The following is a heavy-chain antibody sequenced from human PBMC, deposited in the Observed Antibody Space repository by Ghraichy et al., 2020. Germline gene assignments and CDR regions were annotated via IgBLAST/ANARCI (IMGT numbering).Heavy chain of an antibody. D-gene: IGHD6-19*01. V-gene: IGHV3-23*01. Sequence: GDSLNISCAASGFIFGSYAMSWVRQAPGRGLEWASGISGSGGTTHYADSVKGRFTISRDNSKNTLYLQMNSLTDEDTAVYYCAKERGTGWPLDYWGQGTLVTVSS. CDR2: ISGSGGTT. CDR3: AKERGTGWPLDY. CDR1: GFIFGSYA. J-gene: IGHJ4*02.